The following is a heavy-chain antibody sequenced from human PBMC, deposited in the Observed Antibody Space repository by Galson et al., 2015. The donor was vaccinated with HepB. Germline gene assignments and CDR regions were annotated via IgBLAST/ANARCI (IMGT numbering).Heavy chain of an antibody. V-gene: IGHV3-74*01. D-gene: IGHD2-15*01. CDR2: INSDGSST. Sequence: SLRLSCAASGFTFSSYWMHWVRQAPGKGLVWVSRINSDGSSTSYADSVKGRFTISRDNAKNTLYLQMNSLRAEDTAVYYCARGDRGGYCSGGSCYGFDPWGQGNLVTVSS. J-gene: IGHJ5*02. CDR3: ARGDRGGYCSGGSCYGFDP. CDR1: GFTFSSYW.